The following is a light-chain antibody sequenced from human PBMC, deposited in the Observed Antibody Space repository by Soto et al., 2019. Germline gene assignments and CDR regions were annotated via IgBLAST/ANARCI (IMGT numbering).Light chain of an antibody. CDR2: GAS. J-gene: IGKJ2*01. Sequence: EIVLTQSPGTLSLSPGERATLSCRASQSVDSTYLAWYQQKPGQAPRLLIYGASSRATGIPDRFSGSGSGTDFTLTISRLEPEDFALYYCQQYGSSPRTFGQGTKLEIK. CDR3: QQYGSSPRT. CDR1: QSVDSTY. V-gene: IGKV3-20*01.